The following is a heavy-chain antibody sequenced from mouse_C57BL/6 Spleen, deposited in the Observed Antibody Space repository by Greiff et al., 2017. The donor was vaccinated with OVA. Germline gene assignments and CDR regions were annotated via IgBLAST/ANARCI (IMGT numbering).Heavy chain of an antibody. CDR3: AREEELGRPDY. V-gene: IGHV1-64*01. D-gene: IGHD4-1*01. J-gene: IGHJ2*01. CDR1: GYTFTSYW. CDR2: IHPNSGST. Sequence: VQLQQPGAELVKPGASVKLSCKASGYTFTSYWMHWVKQRPGQGLEWIGMIHPNSGSTNYNEKFKSKATLTVDKSSSTAYMQLSSLTSEDSAVYYCAREEELGRPDYWGQGTTLTVSS.